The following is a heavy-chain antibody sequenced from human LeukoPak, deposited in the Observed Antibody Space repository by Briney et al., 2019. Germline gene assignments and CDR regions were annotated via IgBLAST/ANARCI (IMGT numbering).Heavy chain of an antibody. CDR2: MNPNGGNT. Sequence: ASVKVSCKASGYTFTSYDINWVRQATGQGLEWMGWMNPNGGNTGYAQKFQGRVTMTRNTSISTAYMELSSLRSEDTAVYYCARGGLGYCSGGSCTRPDYWGQGTLVTVSS. CDR1: GYTFTSYD. D-gene: IGHD2-15*01. J-gene: IGHJ4*02. V-gene: IGHV1-8*01. CDR3: ARGGLGYCSGGSCTRPDY.